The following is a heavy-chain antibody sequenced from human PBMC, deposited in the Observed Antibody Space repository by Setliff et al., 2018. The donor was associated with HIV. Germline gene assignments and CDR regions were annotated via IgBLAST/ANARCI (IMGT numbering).Heavy chain of an antibody. Sequence: SETLSLTCAVYGGSLSGYYWSWIRQPPGKGLEWFGEINHSGSTNYNPSLKSRVTISADTPNNRFALKLSSVTAADTAVYYCARRAVQDGSVTSSNWFESWGQGTLVTVSS. CDR3: ARRAVQDGSVTSSNWFES. D-gene: IGHD2-2*01. V-gene: IGHV4-34*01. J-gene: IGHJ5*01. CDR1: GGSLSGYY. CDR2: INHSGST.